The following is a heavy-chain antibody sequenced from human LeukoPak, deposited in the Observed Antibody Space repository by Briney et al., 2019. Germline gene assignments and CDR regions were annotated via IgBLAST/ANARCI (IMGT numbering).Heavy chain of an antibody. CDR3: ARDYVPGTTSYLIYYYYGMDV. J-gene: IGHJ6*02. V-gene: IGHV1-18*01. CDR1: GYTFTSYG. Sequence: ASVKVSCKASGYTFTSYGISWVRQAPGQGLEWMGWISAYNGNTNYAQKLQGRVTMTTDTSTSTAYMELRSLRSDDTAVYYCARDYVPGTTSYLIYYYYGMDVWGQGTTVTVSS. D-gene: IGHD1-1*01. CDR2: ISAYNGNT.